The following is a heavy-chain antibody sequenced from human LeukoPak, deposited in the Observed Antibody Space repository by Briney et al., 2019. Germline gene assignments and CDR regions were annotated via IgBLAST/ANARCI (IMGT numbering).Heavy chain of an antibody. D-gene: IGHD5-24*01. J-gene: IGHJ3*02. V-gene: IGHV5-51*01. CDR3: ARSPRDGYSAGVDAI. CDR1: GYIFSSYW. Sequence: GESLKIPWKGSGYIFSSYWSGGVGQMPGKGREWRGSLIPGNCYTTYSPSFEGPLTISADRSITTAFLQWSSLQASDPAMYYCARSPRDGYSAGVDAIWGQGTMVTVSS. CDR2: LIPGNCYT.